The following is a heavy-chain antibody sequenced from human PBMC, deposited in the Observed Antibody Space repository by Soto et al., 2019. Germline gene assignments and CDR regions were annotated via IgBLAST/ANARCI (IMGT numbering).Heavy chain of an antibody. D-gene: IGHD1-26*01. CDR1: GFTFSNYA. CDR2: ISGSGGST. J-gene: IGHJ5*02. Sequence: GGSLRLSCAASGFTFSNYAVAWVRQAPGKGLEWVSTISGSGGSTYYADSVKGRFTISRDNSKNTLYLQMNSLRAEDTAVYYCARGGGSYHNLNWFDPWGQGTLVTVSS. V-gene: IGHV3-23*01. CDR3: ARGGGSYHNLNWFDP.